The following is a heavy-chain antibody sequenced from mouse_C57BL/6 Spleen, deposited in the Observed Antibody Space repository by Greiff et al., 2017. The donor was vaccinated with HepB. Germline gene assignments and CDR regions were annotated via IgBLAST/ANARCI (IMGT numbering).Heavy chain of an antibody. J-gene: IGHJ4*01. CDR1: GFTFSSYA. V-gene: IGHV5-4*01. CDR3: GREVTVNAMDY. Sequence: EVKLVESGGGLVKPGGSLKLSCAASGFTFSSYAMSWVRQTPEKRLEWVATISDGGSYTYYPDNVKGRITISRDNAKNNLYLQMSHLKSEDTAMYYCGREVTVNAMDYWGQGTSVTVSS. CDR2: ISDGGSYT. D-gene: IGHD2-5*01.